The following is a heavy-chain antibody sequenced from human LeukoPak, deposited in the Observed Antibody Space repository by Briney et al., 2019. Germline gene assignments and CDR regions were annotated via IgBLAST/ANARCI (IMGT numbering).Heavy chain of an antibody. J-gene: IGHJ4*02. D-gene: IGHD4-17*01. Sequence: PGRSLRLSCAASGFTFSSYGMHWVRQAPGKGLEWVAVISYDGSNKYYADSVKGRFTISRDNSKNTLYLQMNSLRAEDAAVYYCARGQGTVTTHWGQGTLVTVSS. V-gene: IGHV3-30*03. CDR1: GFTFSSYG. CDR2: ISYDGSNK. CDR3: ARGQGTVTTH.